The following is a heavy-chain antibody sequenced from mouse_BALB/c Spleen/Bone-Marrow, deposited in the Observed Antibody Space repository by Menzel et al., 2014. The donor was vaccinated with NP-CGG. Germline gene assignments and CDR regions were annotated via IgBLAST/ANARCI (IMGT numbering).Heavy chain of an antibody. V-gene: IGHV1-14*01. CDR2: INPYNDGT. CDR3: VRGVYYDYDEGAFDY. D-gene: IGHD2-4*01. J-gene: IGHJ4*01. CDR1: GYTFTSYV. Sequence: QIRRSGPGLIKPGASVQRSCKASGYTFTSYVIHWVKQKPGQGLNWIGYINPYNDGTKSNEKFKGKATLTSDKSSSTAYMDLSSLASEDSAVYYCVRGVYYDYDEGAFDYWSQGPSVSAAS.